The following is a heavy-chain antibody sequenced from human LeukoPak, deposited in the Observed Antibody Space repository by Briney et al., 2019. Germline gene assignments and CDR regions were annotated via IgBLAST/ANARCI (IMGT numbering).Heavy chain of an antibody. J-gene: IGHJ4*02. CDR2: IYHSGSA. CDR3: ATLNLYYYDTSGFSRGFFDY. Sequence: SETLSLTCGVSGDSITSGGHSWSWIRQPPGKGLEWIGYIYHSGSAYYNPSLKSRVTISVDRSKNQFSLKLSSATAADTAVYFCATLNLYYYDTSGFSRGFFDYWGQGTLVTVSS. CDR1: GDSITSGGHS. D-gene: IGHD3-22*01. V-gene: IGHV4-30-2*01.